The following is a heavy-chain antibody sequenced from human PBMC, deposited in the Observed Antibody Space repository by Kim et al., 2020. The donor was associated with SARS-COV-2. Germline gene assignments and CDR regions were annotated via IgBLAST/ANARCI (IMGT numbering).Heavy chain of an antibody. J-gene: IGHJ5*02. CDR1: GGTFSSYA. Sequence: SVKVSCKASGGTFSSYAISWVRQAPGQGLEWMGGIIPIFGTANYAQKFQGRVTITADESTSTAYMELSSLRSEDTAVYYCAREYGGYSSSSDWFDPWGQGTLVPVSS. V-gene: IGHV1-69*13. D-gene: IGHD6-6*01. CDR2: IIPIFGTA. CDR3: AREYGGYSSSSDWFDP.